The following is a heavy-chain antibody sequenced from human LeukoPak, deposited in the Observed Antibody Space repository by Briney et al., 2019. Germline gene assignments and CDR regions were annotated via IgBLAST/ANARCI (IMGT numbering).Heavy chain of an antibody. CDR1: GYSISSGYY. Sequence: SETLSLTCAVSGYSISSGYYWGWIRQPPGKGLEWIGSIYHSGSIYYNPSLKSRVTISVDTSKNQFSLKLSSVTAADTAVYYCARYMVRGVIYPLNDAFDIWGQGTMVTVSS. D-gene: IGHD3-10*01. J-gene: IGHJ3*02. V-gene: IGHV4-38-2*01. CDR2: IYHSGSI. CDR3: ARYMVRGVIYPLNDAFDI.